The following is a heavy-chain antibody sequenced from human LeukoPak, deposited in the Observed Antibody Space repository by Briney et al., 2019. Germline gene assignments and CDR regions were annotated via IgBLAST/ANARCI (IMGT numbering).Heavy chain of an antibody. CDR1: GYTFTSYG. J-gene: IGHJ4*02. Sequence: ASVKVSCKASGYTFTSYGISWVRQAPGQGLEWMGWISAYNGNTNYAQKLQGRVTMTTDTSTSTAYMELRSLRSDDTAVYYCARGRYYCDSSGYLISDYWGQGTLVTVSS. D-gene: IGHD3-22*01. V-gene: IGHV1-18*01. CDR2: ISAYNGNT. CDR3: ARGRYYCDSSGYLISDY.